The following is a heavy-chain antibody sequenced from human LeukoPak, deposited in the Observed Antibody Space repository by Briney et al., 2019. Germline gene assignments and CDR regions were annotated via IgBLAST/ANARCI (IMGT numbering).Heavy chain of an antibody. Sequence: GGSLRLSCAASGFTFRNYAVSWVRQAPGKGLEWVANINQDGSEKYYVDSVKGRFTISRDKAKNSLYLQMNSLRAEDTAVYYCARGSDYGDYWGQGTLVTVSS. CDR2: INQDGSEK. CDR3: ARGSDYGDY. V-gene: IGHV3-7*01. J-gene: IGHJ4*02. CDR1: GFTFRNYA. D-gene: IGHD3-3*01.